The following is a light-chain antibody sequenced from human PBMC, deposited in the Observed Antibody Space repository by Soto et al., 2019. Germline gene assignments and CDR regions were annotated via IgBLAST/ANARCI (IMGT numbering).Light chain of an antibody. Sequence: EIVLTQSPATLSLSPGERATLSCRASQSVTNNLAWYQQKSGQPPRLLIFDASNRATGVPARFSGSGSGTEFTLTISSLQSEDFAVYYCQQYNNCPPWTFGQGTKVEIK. CDR2: DAS. CDR1: QSVTNN. V-gene: IGKV3D-15*01. J-gene: IGKJ1*01. CDR3: QQYNNCPPWT.